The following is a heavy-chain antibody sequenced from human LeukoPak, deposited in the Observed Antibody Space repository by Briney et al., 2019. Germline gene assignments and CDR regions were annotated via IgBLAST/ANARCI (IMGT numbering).Heavy chain of an antibody. CDR3: AKDAIPWPDSLWYFDL. CDR2: ISGSGGST. Sequence: PGGSLRLSCAASGFTFSSYAMSWVRQAPGKGLECVSAISGSGGSTYYADSVKGRFTISRDNSKNTLYLQMNSLRAEDTAVYYCAKDAIPWPDSLWYFDLWGRGTLVTVSS. CDR1: GFTFSSYA. V-gene: IGHV3-23*01. D-gene: IGHD2-21*01. J-gene: IGHJ2*01.